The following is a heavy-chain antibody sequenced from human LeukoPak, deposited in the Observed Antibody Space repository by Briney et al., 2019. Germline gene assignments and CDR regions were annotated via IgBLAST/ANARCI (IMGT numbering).Heavy chain of an antibody. CDR2: IYYSRTT. J-gene: IGHJ2*01. V-gene: IGHV4-59*01. D-gene: IGHD1-26*01. Sequence: PSETLSLTCTVSGGVISSYYWRWIRQPPGKGLEWIGYIYYSRTTEYNPSLKSRVTISADTSKNQFSLKLNSVTAADTAVYYCVRRQWELQYFDLWGRGTLVAVSS. CDR1: GGVISSYY. CDR3: VRRQWELQYFDL.